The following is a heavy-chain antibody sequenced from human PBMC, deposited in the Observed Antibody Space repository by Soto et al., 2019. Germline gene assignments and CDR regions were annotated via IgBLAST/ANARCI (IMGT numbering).Heavy chain of an antibody. Sequence: SXTLSLTCSVSGGSISSDYWTWIRQPPVKGLEWIGNIYYSGSTNYNPSLESRVTISIGTSKSQFSLKLSSVTAADTAMYYCARGPPATTSHYFYYYMDVWGKGTTVTAP. D-gene: IGHD4-17*01. CDR2: IYYSGST. CDR1: GGSISSDY. V-gene: IGHV4-59*01. CDR3: ARGPPATTSHYFYYYMDV. J-gene: IGHJ6*03.